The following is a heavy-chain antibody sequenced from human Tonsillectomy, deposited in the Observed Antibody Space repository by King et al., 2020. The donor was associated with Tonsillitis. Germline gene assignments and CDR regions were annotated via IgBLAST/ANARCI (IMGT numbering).Heavy chain of an antibody. CDR1: GFTFTTYG. Sequence: VQLVESGGGLVQPGGSLRLSCAVSGFTFTTYGMNWVRQAPGKGLQWVSYISSSRNTIYYADSVKGRFTISRDNAKNSLYLQMNSLRDEDTAVYYCVRGLSAKSRGNFDYWGQGTLVTVSS. V-gene: IGHV3-48*02. D-gene: IGHD3-22*01. CDR2: ISSSRNTI. J-gene: IGHJ4*02. CDR3: VRGLSAKSRGNFDY.